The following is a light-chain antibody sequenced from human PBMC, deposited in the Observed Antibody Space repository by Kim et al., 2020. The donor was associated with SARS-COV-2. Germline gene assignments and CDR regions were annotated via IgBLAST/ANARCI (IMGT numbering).Light chain of an antibody. V-gene: IGLV3-21*04. J-gene: IGLJ2*01. CDR1: NIGSKS. Sequence: APGKTASITCGGNNIGSKSVHWYQQKPGQAPVLVIYFDSDRPSGIPERFSGSNSGNTATLTISRVEAGDEADYYCQVWDRSSDHVIFGGGTQLTV. CDR3: QVWDRSSDHVI. CDR2: FDS.